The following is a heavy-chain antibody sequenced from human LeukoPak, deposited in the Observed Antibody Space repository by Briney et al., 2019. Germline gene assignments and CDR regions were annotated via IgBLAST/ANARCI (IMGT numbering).Heavy chain of an antibody. CDR2: IYYSGST. CDR1: GGSISSSSYY. CDR3: ARDQYYYDSSAYRTIDY. V-gene: IGHV4-39*07. Sequence: SETLSLTCTVSGGSISSSSYYWGWIRQPPGKGLEWIGSIYYSGSTYYNPSLKSRVTISVDTSKNQFSLKLNSVTAADTAVYYCARDQYYYDSSAYRTIDYWGQGTLVTVSS. D-gene: IGHD3-22*01. J-gene: IGHJ4*02.